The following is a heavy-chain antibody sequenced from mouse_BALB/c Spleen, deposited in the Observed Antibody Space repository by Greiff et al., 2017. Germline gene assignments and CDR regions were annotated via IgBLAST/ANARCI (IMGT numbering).Heavy chain of an antibody. J-gene: IGHJ3*01. D-gene: IGHD2-10*02. CDR1: GFNINDYY. V-gene: IGHV14-4*02. CDR2: IDPENGDT. Sequence: EVQLMESGAELVRSGASVKLSCTASGFNINDYYMHWVKQRPEQGLEWIGWIDPENGDTDYAPKFQGKATMTADTSSNTAYLQLSSLTSEDTAVYYCNALLYGNYEGFAYWGQGTLVTVSA. CDR3: NALLYGNYEGFAY.